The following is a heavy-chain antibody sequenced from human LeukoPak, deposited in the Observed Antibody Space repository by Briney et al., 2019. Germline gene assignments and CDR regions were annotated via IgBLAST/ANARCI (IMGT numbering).Heavy chain of an antibody. CDR3: AKDKVGTFDY. D-gene: IGHD3-10*01. CDR1: GFTFDDYA. V-gene: IGHV3-9*01. CDR2: ISWNSGSI. J-gene: IGHJ4*02. Sequence: PGRSLRLSCAASGFTFDDYAMHWVRQAPGKGLEWVSGISWNSGSIGYADSVKGRSTISRDYAKNSLYLQMNSLRAEDTALYYCAKDKVGTFDYWGQGTLVTVSS.